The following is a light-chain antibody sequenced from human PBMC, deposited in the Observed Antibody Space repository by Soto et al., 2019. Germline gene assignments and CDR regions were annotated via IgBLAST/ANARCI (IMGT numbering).Light chain of an antibody. J-gene: IGLJ2*01. V-gene: IGLV3-21*02. CDR1: NIGTKS. CDR2: DDS. CDR3: HVWDGTGNQVV. Sequence: SYELTQPPSVSVAPGQTARIPCGGDNIGTKSVHWYQQKPGQAPVMVGYDDSDRPSGIPERFSGSNSGNTATLTISRVAAGDEADYYCHVWDGTGNQVVFGGGTKLTVL.